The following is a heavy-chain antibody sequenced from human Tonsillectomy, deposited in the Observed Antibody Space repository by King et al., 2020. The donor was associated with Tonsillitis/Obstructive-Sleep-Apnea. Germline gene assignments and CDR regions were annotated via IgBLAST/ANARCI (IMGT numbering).Heavy chain of an antibody. CDR1: GFSLSTSGVG. CDR2: IYWDDDK. Sequence: TLQESGPTLVKPTQTLTLTCTFSGFSLSTSGVGVGWIRQPPGKALEWLALIYWDDDKRYSPSLKSRLTITKDTSKNQVVLTFTNIDPVYTATYYCAHNALPNGWSPRLMHYYYSMDVWGKGTTVTVSS. D-gene: IGHD6-19*01. V-gene: IGHV2-5*02. J-gene: IGHJ6*03. CDR3: AHNALPNGWSPRLMHYYYSMDV.